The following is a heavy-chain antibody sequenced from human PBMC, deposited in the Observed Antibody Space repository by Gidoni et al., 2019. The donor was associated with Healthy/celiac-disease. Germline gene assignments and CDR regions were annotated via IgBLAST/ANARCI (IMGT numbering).Heavy chain of an antibody. Sequence: EVQLVESGGGLVQPGGSLRISCAASGFTFSSYWMHWVRQAPGTVLVWVSRMNSDGSSTSYADSVKGRFTISRDNAKNTLYLQMNSLRAEDTAVYYCARDYYGSGSYYNLWGLTGEFDYYYYGMDVWGQGTTVTVSS. CDR1: GFTFSSYW. CDR2: MNSDGSST. D-gene: IGHD3-10*01. J-gene: IGHJ6*02. CDR3: ARDYYGSGSYYNLWGLTGEFDYYYYGMDV. V-gene: IGHV3-74*01.